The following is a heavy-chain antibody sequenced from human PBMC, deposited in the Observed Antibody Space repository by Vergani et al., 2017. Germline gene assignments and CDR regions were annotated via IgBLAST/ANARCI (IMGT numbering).Heavy chain of an antibody. V-gene: IGHV1-69*01. Sequence: QVQLVQSGAEVKKPGSSVKVSCKASGGTFSSYAISWVRQAPGQGLEWMGGIIPIFGTANYAQKFQGRVTITADESTSTAYMELSSLRSEDTAVYYCARXSIAARPSTYYYYGMDVWGQGTTVTVSS. CDR3: ARXSIAARPSTYYYYGMDV. CDR1: GGTFSSYA. D-gene: IGHD6-6*01. J-gene: IGHJ6*02. CDR2: IIPIFGTA.